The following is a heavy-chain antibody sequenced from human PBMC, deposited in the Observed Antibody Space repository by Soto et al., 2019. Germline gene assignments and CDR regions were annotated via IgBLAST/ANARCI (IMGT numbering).Heavy chain of an antibody. J-gene: IGHJ4*02. D-gene: IGHD3-10*01. CDR2: IIPIFGTA. V-gene: IGHV1-69*05. CDR1: GCTFSSYA. CDR3: AREQGGSGFGYFDY. Sequence: SVKVSCKASGCTFSSYAISWVRQAPGQGLEWMGGIIPIFGTANYAQKLQGRVTMTTDTSTGTAYMELRSLRSDDTAVYYCAREQGGSGFGYFDYWGQGTLVTVSS.